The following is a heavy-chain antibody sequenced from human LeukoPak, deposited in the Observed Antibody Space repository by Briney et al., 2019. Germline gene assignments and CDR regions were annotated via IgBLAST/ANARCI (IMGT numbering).Heavy chain of an antibody. CDR1: GGSISSYY. D-gene: IGHD2-2*01. V-gene: IGHV4-59*01. CDR3: ARMGGYCSSTSCPVVGYYYMDV. CDR2: IYYSGST. Sequence: PSETLSLTCTVSGGSISSYYWSWIRQPPGKGLEWIGYIYYSGSTNYNPSLKSRVTISVDTSKNQFSLKLSSVTAADTAVYYCARMGGYCSSTSCPVVGYYYMDVWGKGTTVTVSS. J-gene: IGHJ6*03.